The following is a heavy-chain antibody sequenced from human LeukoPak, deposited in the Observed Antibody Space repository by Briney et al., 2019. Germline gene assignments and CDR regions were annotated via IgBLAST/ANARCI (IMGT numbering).Heavy chain of an antibody. D-gene: IGHD1-7*01. Sequence: GGSLRLSCAASGFTFSNYAMHWVRQAAGKGLEWVAVIGDDGSNKYYVDSVKGRFTISRDNSNNTVYLQMNSLRAEDTAVYYCAKDFKELGYWGQGTLVTVSS. CDR2: IGDDGSNK. J-gene: IGHJ4*02. CDR3: AKDFKELGY. CDR1: GFTFSNYA. V-gene: IGHV3-30*04.